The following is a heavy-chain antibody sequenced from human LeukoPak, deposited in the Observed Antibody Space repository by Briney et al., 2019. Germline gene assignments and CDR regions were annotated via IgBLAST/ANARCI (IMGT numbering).Heavy chain of an antibody. CDR2: ISSSGSTI. D-gene: IGHD3-16*01. CDR1: GFTFSDYY. Sequence: GGSLRLSCAASGFTFSDYYMSWIRQAPGKGLEGVSYISSSGSTIYYADSVKGRFTISRDNAKNSLYLQMSSLRAEDTAVYYCARAGDYVWGSYWIGRVDYWGQGTLVTVSS. V-gene: IGHV3-11*04. CDR3: ARAGDYVWGSYWIGRVDY. J-gene: IGHJ4*02.